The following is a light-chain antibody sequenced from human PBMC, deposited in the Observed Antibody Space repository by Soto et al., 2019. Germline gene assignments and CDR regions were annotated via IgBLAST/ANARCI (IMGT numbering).Light chain of an antibody. J-gene: IGLJ3*02. CDR3: QSYDATNQV. CDR1: SGSIASNY. Sequence: NFMLTQPHSVSESPGKTVTISCTRSSGSIASNYVQWYQQRPGSSPTTVIYEDNQRPSGVPDRFSVSIDSSSNSASLTISGLETEDEADYYCQSYDATNQVFGGGTQLTVL. CDR2: EDN. V-gene: IGLV6-57*01.